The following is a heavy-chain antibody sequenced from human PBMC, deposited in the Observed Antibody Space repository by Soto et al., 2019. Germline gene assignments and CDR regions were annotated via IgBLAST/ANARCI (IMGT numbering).Heavy chain of an antibody. CDR3: AREVVSRGMDV. CDR2: MNPNSGNT. J-gene: IGHJ6*02. Sequence: QVQLVQSGAEVKKPGASVKVSCKTSGYTFTSYDISWVRQATGQGLEWMGWMNPNSGNTGYAQKFQGRVTMTRNTSISTAYMDLSSLRSQDTAVYYCAREVVSRGMDVWGQGTTVTVSS. CDR1: GYTFTSYD. V-gene: IGHV1-8*01. D-gene: IGHD3-22*01.